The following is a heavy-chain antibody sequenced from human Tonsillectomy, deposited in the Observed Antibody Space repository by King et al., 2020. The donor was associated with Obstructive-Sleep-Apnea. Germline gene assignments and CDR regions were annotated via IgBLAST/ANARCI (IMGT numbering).Heavy chain of an antibody. CDR3: VRTYSNWFDP. V-gene: IGHV1-8*01. CDR1: GYTFTSHD. D-gene: IGHD2/OR15-2a*01. CDR2: LNPKSGGT. J-gene: IGHJ5*02. Sequence: VQLVESGAEVKTPGASVKVSCKASGYTFTSHDINWVRQAPGQGLEWMGGLNPKSGGTASAQNFQGRLTMTRNTSISTAYMELTSLRFDDTAIYYCVRTYSNWFDPWGQGTLVTVYS.